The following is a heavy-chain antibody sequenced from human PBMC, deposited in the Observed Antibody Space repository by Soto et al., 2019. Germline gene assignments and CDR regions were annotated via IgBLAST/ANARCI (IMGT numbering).Heavy chain of an antibody. D-gene: IGHD3-22*01. Sequence: PWESLMIYWKGPGYSFTSYCIGWVRQMPGKGLDWMGIIYPGDSDTRYSPSFQGHVTFSADKSITTSYLQLSSLKASDTAMYYCAIPCYYDSSFSVWGQGTMVTVSS. CDR2: IYPGDSDT. J-gene: IGHJ3*01. CDR1: GYSFTSYC. V-gene: IGHV5-51*01. CDR3: AIPCYYDSSFSV.